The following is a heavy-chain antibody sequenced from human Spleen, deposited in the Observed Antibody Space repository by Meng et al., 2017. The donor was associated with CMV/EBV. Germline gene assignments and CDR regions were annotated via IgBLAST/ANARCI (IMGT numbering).Heavy chain of an antibody. Sequence: TFSSYGMHWVRQAPGKGLEWVAVIWYDGSNKYYADSVKGRFTISRDNSKNTLYLQMNSLRAEDTAVYYCAKPREAYYYDSSGYYFDYWGQGTLVTVSS. CDR3: AKPREAYYYDSSGYYFDY. CDR2: IWYDGSNK. V-gene: IGHV3-33*06. CDR1: TFSSYG. D-gene: IGHD3-22*01. J-gene: IGHJ4*02.